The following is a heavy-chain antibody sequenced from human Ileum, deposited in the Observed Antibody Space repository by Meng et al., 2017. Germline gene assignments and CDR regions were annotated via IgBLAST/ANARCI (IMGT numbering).Heavy chain of an antibody. CDR2: IHYSGST. CDR1: ADSFTVYY. CDR3: ARRIRGGSYLG. Sequence: QLQLMQWGAGTLKPSEPLSLTCNVYADSFTVYYWNWIRRPPGKGLEWIGAIHYSGSTNYTPSLEGRVPISEDTSQKQFSLRLSTVTAADTYVYYCARRIRGGSYLGWGQGTLVTVSS. V-gene: IGHV4-34*01. J-gene: IGHJ4*02. D-gene: IGHD1-26*01.